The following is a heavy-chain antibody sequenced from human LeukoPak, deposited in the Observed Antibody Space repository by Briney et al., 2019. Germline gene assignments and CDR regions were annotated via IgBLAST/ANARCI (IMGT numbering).Heavy chain of an antibody. CDR2: ISWNSDSI. D-gene: IGHD6-19*01. CDR1: GFTFVDYA. J-gene: IGHJ4*02. Sequence: PGGSLRPSCAASGFTFVDYAMPWVRQAPGKGLGGFSGISWNSDSIGYADSVKGRFTISRDNAKNSLYLQMNSLRAEDTALYYCAKGQWSSGWFHLDYWGQGTLVTVSS. V-gene: IGHV3-9*01. CDR3: AKGQWSSGWFHLDY.